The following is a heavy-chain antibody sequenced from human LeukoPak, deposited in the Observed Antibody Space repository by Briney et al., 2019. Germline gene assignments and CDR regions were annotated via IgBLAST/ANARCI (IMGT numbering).Heavy chain of an antibody. D-gene: IGHD3-16*01. V-gene: IGHV4-4*02. CDR2: VYHSGST. CDR3: TRVSLRWFDP. Sequence: PSETLSLTCAVSGGSISNSNWWSWIRQPTGKGLQWIGEVYHSGSTNYNPSLKSRVTMSVDKSKNQFSLNLTSVTAADTAVYYCTRVSLRWFDPWGQGTLVTVSS. J-gene: IGHJ5*02. CDR1: GGSISNSNW.